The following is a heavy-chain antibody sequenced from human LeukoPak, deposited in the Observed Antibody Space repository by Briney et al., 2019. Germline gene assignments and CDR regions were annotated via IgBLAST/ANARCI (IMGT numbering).Heavy chain of an antibody. CDR2: ISHSDSAT. V-gene: IGHV3-48*04. J-gene: IGHJ4*02. D-gene: IGHD6-19*01. CDR1: GFTFSSFT. Sequence: GGSLRLSCAASGFTFSSFTMNWVRQAPGKGLEWVSYISHSDSATSYSDSVRGRFTISRDNAKNSLYLQMNSLRAEDTAIYYCTRDPNHPTYSSGWYHWGQGTLVTVSS. CDR3: TRDPNHPTYSSGWYH.